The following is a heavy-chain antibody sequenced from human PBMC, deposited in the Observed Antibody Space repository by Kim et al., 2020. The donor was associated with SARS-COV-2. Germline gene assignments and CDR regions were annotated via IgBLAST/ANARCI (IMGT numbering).Heavy chain of an antibody. D-gene: IGHD3-10*01. CDR2: IYYSGST. CDR3: ARDQSTYYGSGSYWGIHWFDP. J-gene: IGHJ5*02. V-gene: IGHV4-59*13. Sequence: SETLSLTCTVSGGSISRYYWSWIRQPPGKGLEWIGYIYYSGSTNYNPSLKSRVTISVDTSKNQFSLKLSSVTAADTAVYYCARDQSTYYGSGSYWGIHWFDPWGQGTLVTVSS. CDR1: GGSISRYY.